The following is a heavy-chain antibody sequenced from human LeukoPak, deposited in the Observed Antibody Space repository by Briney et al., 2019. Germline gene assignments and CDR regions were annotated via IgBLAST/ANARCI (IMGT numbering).Heavy chain of an antibody. CDR1: GFTFSSYS. CDR2: ISSSSSYI. J-gene: IGHJ3*02. V-gene: IGHV3-21*01. D-gene: IGHD3-16*02. CDR3: ARTARWGDYVWGSYRDDAFDI. Sequence: GGSLRLSCAASGFTFSSYSMNWVRQAPGKGLEWVSSISSSSSYIYYADSVKGRFTISRDNAKNSLYLQMNSLRAEDTAVYYCARTARWGDYVWGSYRDDAFDIWGQGTVVTVSS.